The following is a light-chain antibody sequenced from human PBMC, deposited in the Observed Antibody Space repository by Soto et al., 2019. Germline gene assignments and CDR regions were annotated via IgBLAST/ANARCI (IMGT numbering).Light chain of an antibody. V-gene: IGLV1-44*01. CDR2: SSN. CDR3: AAWDDSLNGVV. Sequence: QSVLTQPPSASGTPGQRVTISCSGSSSNIGSKTVNWYQQVPGTAPKLLIYSSNQRPSGVPDRFSGSKSGTSASLAISGLQSEDEADYYCAAWDDSLNGVVFGGGTKLTVL. J-gene: IGLJ2*01. CDR1: SSNIGSKT.